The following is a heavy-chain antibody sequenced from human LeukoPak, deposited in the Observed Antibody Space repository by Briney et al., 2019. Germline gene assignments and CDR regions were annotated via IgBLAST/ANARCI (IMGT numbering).Heavy chain of an antibody. CDR2: ISYDGSNK. CDR3: ARGLTGYQPGGGFDY. D-gene: IGHD2-2*01. J-gene: IGHJ4*02. Sequence: GGSLRLSCAASGFTFSSYAMHWVRQAPGKGLEWVAVISYDGSNKYYADSVKGRFTISRDNSKNMLYLQMNSLRAEDTAVYYCARGLTGYQPGGGFDYWGQGTLVTVSS. V-gene: IGHV3-30-3*01. CDR1: GFTFSSYA.